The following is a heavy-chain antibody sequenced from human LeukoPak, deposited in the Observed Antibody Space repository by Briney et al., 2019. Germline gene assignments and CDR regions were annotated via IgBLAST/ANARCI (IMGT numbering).Heavy chain of an antibody. J-gene: IGHJ4*02. CDR1: GFSLSTSGMR. CDR3: ARMSYDSSGCYLIFDY. Sequence: SGPALVKPTQTLTLTCTFSGFSLSTSGMRVSWIRQPPGKALEWLARIDWDDNKFYSTSLKTRLTISKDTSKNQVVLTMTNMDPVDTATYYCARMSYDSSGCYLIFDYWGQGTLVTVSS. V-gene: IGHV2-70*04. D-gene: IGHD3-22*01. CDR2: IDWDDNK.